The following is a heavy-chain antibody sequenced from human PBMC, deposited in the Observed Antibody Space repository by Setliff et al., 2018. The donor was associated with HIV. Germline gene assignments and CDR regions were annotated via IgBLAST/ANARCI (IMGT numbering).Heavy chain of an antibody. J-gene: IGHJ5*02. D-gene: IGHD3-10*01. CDR1: GYTFTSYD. V-gene: IGHV1-8*02. CDR3: ARGGYYYGSGKGNWFDP. Sequence: ASVKVSCKASGYTFTSYDINWVRQATGQGLEWMGWMNPNSGNTGYAQKFQGRVTMTRNTSISTAYMELSGLRSEDTAVYYCARGGYYYGSGKGNWFDPWGQGTLVTVSS. CDR2: MNPNSGNT.